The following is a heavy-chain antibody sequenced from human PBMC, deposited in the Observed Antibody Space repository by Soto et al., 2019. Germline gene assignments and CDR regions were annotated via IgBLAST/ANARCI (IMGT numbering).Heavy chain of an antibody. CDR2: INHSGTT. CDR3: ARKPIYHFFAGYYSVDY. J-gene: IGHJ4*02. D-gene: IGHD3-9*01. V-gene: IGHV4-34*01. Sequence: QVQLRQWGAGLLKPSETLSLTCAVFGGSFSDYYWTWIRQPPGKGLEWIGEINHSGTTSYNPSLKIRLTISVDTSNNQFSLKLSSVTAADTAVYDCARKPIYHFFAGYYSVDYWGQGTLVTVSS. CDR1: GGSFSDYY.